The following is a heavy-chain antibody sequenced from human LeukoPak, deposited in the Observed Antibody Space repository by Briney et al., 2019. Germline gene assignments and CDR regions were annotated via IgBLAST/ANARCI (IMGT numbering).Heavy chain of an antibody. V-gene: IGHV1-18*04. D-gene: IGHD6-25*01. J-gene: IGHJ4*02. Sequence: ASVKVSCKASGYAFTGYYMHWVRQAPGQGLEWMGWISVSSGTTTYAEDFQGRLTISTDSSTGTAYMEIRSLRPDDTAVYFCTRDVSRGYMDLWGQGSLVTVAS. CDR1: GYAFTGYY. CDR2: ISVSSGTT. CDR3: TRDVSRGYMDL.